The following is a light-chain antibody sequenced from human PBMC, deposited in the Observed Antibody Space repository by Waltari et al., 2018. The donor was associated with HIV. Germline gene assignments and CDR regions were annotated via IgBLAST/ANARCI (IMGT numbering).Light chain of an antibody. CDR2: AAS. J-gene: IGKJ2*01. CDR3: QQRSNRPPKYT. V-gene: IGKV1-39*01. Sequence: DIQMTQSPSSLSASVGDKVTITCRASQSISNFVNWYQQKPGKAPKLLIFAASSLQSGVPSRFSGGGSATDFTLTISSLEPEDFAVYYCQQRSNRPPKYTFGQGTKLEIK. CDR1: QSISNF.